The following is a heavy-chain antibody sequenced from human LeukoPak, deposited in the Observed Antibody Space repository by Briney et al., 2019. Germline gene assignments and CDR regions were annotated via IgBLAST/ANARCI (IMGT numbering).Heavy chain of an antibody. J-gene: IGHJ6*03. CDR2: ISYDGSNK. Sequence: PGGSLRLSCAASGLTFSSYAMHWARQAPGKGLEWVAVISYDGSNKYNADSVKGRFTISRDNAKNSLFLQLKSLRAEDTAVYYCARDPYSGTYSDYYYYYMDVWGKGTTVTVSS. CDR3: ARDPYSGTYSDYYYYYMDV. D-gene: IGHD1-26*01. V-gene: IGHV3-30*04. CDR1: GLTFSSYA.